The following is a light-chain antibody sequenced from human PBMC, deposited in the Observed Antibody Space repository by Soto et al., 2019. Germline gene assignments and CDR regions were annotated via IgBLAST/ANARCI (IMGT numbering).Light chain of an antibody. CDR3: QHYDFYSRT. V-gene: IGKV3-20*01. Sequence: EIVLKQSPGTLSLSQGERATLSCRASQSVSSNFLAWYQQKPGQAPRLLIYGTSGRATGIPDRFSGSASGTEFTLTISSLQPDDSATYYCQHYDFYSRTFGQGTIVDIK. J-gene: IGKJ1*01. CDR2: GTS. CDR1: QSVSSNF.